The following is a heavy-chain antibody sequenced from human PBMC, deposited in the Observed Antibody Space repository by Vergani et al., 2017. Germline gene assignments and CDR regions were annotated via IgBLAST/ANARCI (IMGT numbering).Heavy chain of an antibody. Sequence: EVQLVQSGAEVKKPGESLKISCKGSGYSFTSYWIGWVRQMPGKGLEWMGIIYPGDSDTRYSPSFQGQVTISADKSISTAYLQWSSLKASDTAMYYCARRIYGDYKVRYYFDYWGQGTLVTVSS. J-gene: IGHJ4*02. V-gene: IGHV5-51*01. CDR1: GYSFTSYW. CDR2: IYPGDSDT. D-gene: IGHD4-17*01. CDR3: ARRIYGDYKVRYYFDY.